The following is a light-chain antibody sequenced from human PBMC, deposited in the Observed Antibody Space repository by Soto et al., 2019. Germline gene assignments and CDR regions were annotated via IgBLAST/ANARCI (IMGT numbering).Light chain of an antibody. CDR3: EKYNDAPRT. CDR1: QGISNS. CDR2: AAS. V-gene: IGKV1-27*01. Sequence: DIEMTQSPSSLSASVGDRVTITFRASQGISNSLAWYQQKPWKVPKLLIYAASTLQSGVPSRFSGSGSGTDFTLTISSLQPEEVATYYGEKYNDAPRTFGPGPEVDI. J-gene: IGKJ3*01.